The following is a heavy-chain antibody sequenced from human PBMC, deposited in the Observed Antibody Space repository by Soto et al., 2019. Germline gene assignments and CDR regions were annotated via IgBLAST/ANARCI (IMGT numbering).Heavy chain of an antibody. D-gene: IGHD3-3*01. J-gene: IGHJ6*02. CDR1: GGFISTGSYY. CDR3: ARTLRYLEWLSGMDV. CDR2: IYYNGST. Sequence: VQLQESGPGLVKSSQTLSLNCAVSGGFISTGSYYWSWIRQPPGKGLEWIGYIYYNGSTYSSPSLESRVAISVDTSKNQFSLKLSAATAADTAVYYCARTLRYLEWLSGMDVWGQGTTVTVSS. V-gene: IGHV4-30-4*01.